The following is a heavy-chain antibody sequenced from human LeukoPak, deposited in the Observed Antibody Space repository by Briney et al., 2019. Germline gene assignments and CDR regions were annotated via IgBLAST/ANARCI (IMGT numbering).Heavy chain of an antibody. CDR3: AGNYYGSGSYYSEDRY. J-gene: IGHJ4*02. Sequence: SETLSLTCTVSGGSISSYYWSWLRQPAGKGLEWIGRIYTSGSTNYNPSLKSRVTISVDTSKNQFSLKLSSVTAADTAVYYCAGNYYGSGSYYSEDRYWGQGTLVTVSS. V-gene: IGHV4-4*07. CDR1: GGSISSYY. D-gene: IGHD3-10*01. CDR2: IYTSGST.